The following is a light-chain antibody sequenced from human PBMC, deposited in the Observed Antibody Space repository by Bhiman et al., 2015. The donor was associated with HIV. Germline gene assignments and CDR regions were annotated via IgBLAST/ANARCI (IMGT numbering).Light chain of an antibody. CDR1: SSNIGSHY. Sequence: LTQPPSASGTPGQRVTISCSGSSSNIGSHYVYWYHHVPGTTPKVLIYRNNQRPSGVPDRFSGFRSGTSASLAISGLQAEDEADYYCSSYAGSNNYVVFGGGTKLTVL. V-gene: IGLV1-47*01. J-gene: IGLJ2*01. CDR2: RNN. CDR3: SSYAGSNNYVV.